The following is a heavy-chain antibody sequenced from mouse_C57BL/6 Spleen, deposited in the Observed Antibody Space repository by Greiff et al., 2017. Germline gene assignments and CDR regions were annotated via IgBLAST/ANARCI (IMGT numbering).Heavy chain of an antibody. V-gene: IGHV2-2*01. Sequence: QVQLQQSGPGLVQPSQSLSITCTVSGFSLTSYGVNWVRQSPGKGLEWLGVIWSGGSTDYNAAFISRMSISKDNSKSQVFFKKNSLQADDTAIYYCARNPLYYAMDYWGQGTSVTVSS. CDR2: IWSGGST. J-gene: IGHJ4*01. CDR1: GFSLTSYG. CDR3: ARNPLYYAMDY.